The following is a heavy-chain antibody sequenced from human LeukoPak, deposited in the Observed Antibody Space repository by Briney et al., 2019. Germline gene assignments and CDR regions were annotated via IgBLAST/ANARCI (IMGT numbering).Heavy chain of an antibody. Sequence: GGSLRLSCAASGFTFNNYAMSWVRQAPGKGLEWVSVIYSGGSTYYADSVKGRFTISRDNSKNTLYLQMNSLRAEDTAVYYCATVRYYDYVWGSYRLIPPDYWGQGTLVTVSS. J-gene: IGHJ4*02. D-gene: IGHD3-16*02. CDR3: ATVRYYDYVWGSYRLIPPDY. V-gene: IGHV3-53*01. CDR1: GFTFNNYA. CDR2: IYSGGST.